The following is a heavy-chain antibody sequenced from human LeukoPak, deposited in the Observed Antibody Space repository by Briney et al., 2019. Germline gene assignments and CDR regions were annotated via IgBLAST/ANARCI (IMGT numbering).Heavy chain of an antibody. D-gene: IGHD6-6*01. CDR1: GGSFSGYY. V-gene: IGHV4-34*01. Sequence: SETLSLTCAVYGGSFSGYYWSWIRQPPGKGLEWIGEINHSGSTNYNPSLKSRVTISVDTSKNQFSLKLSSVTAADTAVYYCARGGIAARSLYLGYWGQGTLVTVSS. CDR3: ARGGIAARSLYLGY. CDR2: INHSGST. J-gene: IGHJ4*02.